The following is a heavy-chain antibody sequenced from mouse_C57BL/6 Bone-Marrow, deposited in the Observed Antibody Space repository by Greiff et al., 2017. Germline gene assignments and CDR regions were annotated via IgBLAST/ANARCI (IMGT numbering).Heavy chain of an antibody. CDR2: INPGSGGT. CDR3: SREWLAYAMDY. D-gene: IGHD2-2*01. V-gene: IGHV1-54*01. CDR1: GYAFTNYL. Sequence: VQLQESGAELVRPGTSVKVSCKASGYAFTNYLIEWVKQRPGQGLEWIGVINPGSGGTKYNEKFQGKATLTAAKSSSTAYMPLSSLTSEDSAVYFCSREWLAYAMDYWVQGTSVTVSS. J-gene: IGHJ4*01.